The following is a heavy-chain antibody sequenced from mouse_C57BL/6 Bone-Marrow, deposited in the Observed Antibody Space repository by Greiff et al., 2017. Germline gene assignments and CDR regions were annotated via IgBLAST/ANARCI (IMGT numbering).Heavy chain of an antibody. CDR1: GYTFTSYW. CDR2: IPPNSGST. Sequence: QVQLQQPGAELVKPGASVKLSCKASGYTFTSYWMHWVKQRPGQGLEWIGMIPPNSGSTNYNEKFKSKATLTVDKSSSTAYMQLSSLTSEDSAVYYCARRDYDAMDYWGQGTSVTVSS. V-gene: IGHV1-64*01. CDR3: ARRDYDAMDY. J-gene: IGHJ4*01.